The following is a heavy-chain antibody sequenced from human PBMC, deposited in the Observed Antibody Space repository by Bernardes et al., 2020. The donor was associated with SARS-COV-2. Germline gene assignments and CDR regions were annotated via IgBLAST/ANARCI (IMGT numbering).Heavy chain of an antibody. D-gene: IGHD3-10*01. CDR2: INSDGSST. V-gene: IGHV3-74*01. Sequence: GGSLRLSCAASGFTFSSYWMHWVRQAPGKGLVWVSRINSDGSSTSYADSVKGRFTISRDNAKNTLYLQMNSLRAEDTAVYYCARLWFGDYEGAFDIWGQGTMVTVSS. CDR1: GFTFSSYW. CDR3: ARLWFGDYEGAFDI. J-gene: IGHJ3*02.